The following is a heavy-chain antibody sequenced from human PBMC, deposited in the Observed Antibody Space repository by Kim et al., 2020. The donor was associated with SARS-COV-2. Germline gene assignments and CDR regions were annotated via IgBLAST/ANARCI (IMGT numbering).Heavy chain of an antibody. CDR3: ARVLRFLEWPHHPGWFDP. V-gene: IGHV3-53*01. CDR1: GFTVSSNY. D-gene: IGHD3-3*01. CDR2: IYSGGST. J-gene: IGHJ5*02. Sequence: GGSLRLSCAASGFTVSSNYMSWVRQAPGKGLEWVSVIYSGGSTYYADSVKGRFTISRDNSKNTLYLQMNSLRAEDTAVYYCARVLRFLEWPHHPGWFDPWGQGTLVTVSS.